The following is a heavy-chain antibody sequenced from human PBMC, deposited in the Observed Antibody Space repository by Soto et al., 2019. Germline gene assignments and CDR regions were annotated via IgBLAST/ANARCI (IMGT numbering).Heavy chain of an antibody. CDR3: ARDNVAAPYYFDY. D-gene: IGHD2-15*01. CDR2: ISSSSSYI. J-gene: IGHJ4*02. V-gene: IGHV3-21*01. CDR1: GVTFSSYS. Sequence: PGGSLRLSCAASGVTFSSYSMNWVRQAPGKGLEWVSSISSSSSYIYYADSVKGRFTISRDNAKNSLYLQMNSLRAEDTAVYYCARDNVAAPYYFDYWGQGTLVTVSS.